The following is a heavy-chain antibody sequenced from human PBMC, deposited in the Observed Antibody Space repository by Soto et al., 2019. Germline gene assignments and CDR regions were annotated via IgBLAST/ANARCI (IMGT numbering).Heavy chain of an antibody. D-gene: IGHD3-16*01. CDR1: GYTLTTHG. J-gene: IGHJ4*02. CDR2: INPGNGDT. Sequence: QVQVVQSGAEVKKPGASVRVSCKASGYTLTTHGIHWVRQAPGQRLEWMGWINPGNGDTKSAQKFQGRVTITRDTYATTAYMELSSLKSEDTAVYFCAGGYAYGLQDWCQGTLVTVSS. V-gene: IGHV1-3*01. CDR3: AGGYAYGLQD.